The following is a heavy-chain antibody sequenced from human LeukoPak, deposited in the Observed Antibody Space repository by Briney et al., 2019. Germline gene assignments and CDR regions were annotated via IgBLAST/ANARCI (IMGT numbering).Heavy chain of an antibody. CDR3: ARVRGYSSEIFDY. Sequence: SETLSLTCTVSGGSISSYYWSWMRQPPGKGLEWIGYIYYSGSTNYNPSLKSRVTISVDTSKNQFSLKLSSVTAADTAVYYCARVRGYSSEIFDYWGQGTLVTVSS. J-gene: IGHJ4*02. D-gene: IGHD5-18*01. CDR1: GGSISSYY. CDR2: IYYSGST. V-gene: IGHV4-59*01.